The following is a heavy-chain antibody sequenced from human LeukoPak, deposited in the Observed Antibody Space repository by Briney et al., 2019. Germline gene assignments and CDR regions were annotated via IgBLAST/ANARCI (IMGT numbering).Heavy chain of an antibody. Sequence: GGSLRLSCAASGFTFSSYWMHWARQAPGKGLVWVSRINSDGSSTSYADSVKGRFAISRDNAKNTLYLQMNSLRAEDTAVYYCARASRADFWSGKYWGQGTLVTVSS. CDR3: ARASRADFWSGKY. J-gene: IGHJ4*02. D-gene: IGHD3-3*01. CDR2: INSDGSST. V-gene: IGHV3-74*01. CDR1: GFTFSSYW.